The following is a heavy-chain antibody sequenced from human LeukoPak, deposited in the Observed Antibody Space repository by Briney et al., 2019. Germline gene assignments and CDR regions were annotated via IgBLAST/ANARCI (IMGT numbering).Heavy chain of an antibody. J-gene: IGHJ3*01. CDR3: ARPAYTAAYDL. CDR2: MKGDGGEI. CDR1: GFTVGNNH. D-gene: IGHD3-16*01. V-gene: IGHV3-7*01. Sequence: GGSLRLSCAASGFTVGNNHMNWVRQAPGKGLEGVANMKGDGGEIHYVDSVKGRFTISRDNARNPLFLQMNGLSPEDTAVYYCARPAYTAAYDLWGQGTMVTVSS.